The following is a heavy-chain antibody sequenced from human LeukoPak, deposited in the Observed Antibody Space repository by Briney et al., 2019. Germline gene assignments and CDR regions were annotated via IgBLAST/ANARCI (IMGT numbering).Heavy chain of an antibody. D-gene: IGHD3-10*01. Sequence: PGGSLRLSCAASGFTFSSYSMNWVRQAPGKGLEWVSSISSSSSYIYYADSVKGRFTISRDNAKNSLYLQMNSLRAEDTAVYYCARRGPAYGSGSYYLFDYWGQGTLVTASS. J-gene: IGHJ4*02. CDR2: ISSSSSYI. CDR3: ARRGPAYGSGSYYLFDY. V-gene: IGHV3-21*01. CDR1: GFTFSSYS.